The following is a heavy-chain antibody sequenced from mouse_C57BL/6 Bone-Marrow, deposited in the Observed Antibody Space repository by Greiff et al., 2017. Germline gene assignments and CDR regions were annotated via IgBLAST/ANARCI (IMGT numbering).Heavy chain of an antibody. CDR2: IHPNSGST. CDR1: GYTFTSYW. CDR3: ARRDYVYFDY. D-gene: IGHD2-4*01. Sequence: VKLQQPGAELVKPGASVKLSCKASGYTFTSYWMHWVKQRPGQGLEWIGMIHPNSGSTNYNEKFKSKATLTVDKSSSTAYMQLSSLTSEDSAVYYCARRDYVYFDYWGQGTTLTVSS. V-gene: IGHV1-64*01. J-gene: IGHJ2*01.